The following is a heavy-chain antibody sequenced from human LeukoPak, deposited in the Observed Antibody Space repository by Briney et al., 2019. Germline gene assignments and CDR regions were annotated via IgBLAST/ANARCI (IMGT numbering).Heavy chain of an antibody. J-gene: IGHJ3*02. D-gene: IGHD3-10*01. Sequence: ASVKVSCKASGYTFTSYDINWVRQATGQGLEWKGWMNPNSGNTGYAQKFQGRVTMTRNTSISTAYMELSSLRSADTAVYYCATTVELTMVQGVINDAFDIWGQGTMVTVSS. V-gene: IGHV1-8*01. CDR2: MNPNSGNT. CDR3: ATTVELTMVQGVINDAFDI. CDR1: GYTFTSYD.